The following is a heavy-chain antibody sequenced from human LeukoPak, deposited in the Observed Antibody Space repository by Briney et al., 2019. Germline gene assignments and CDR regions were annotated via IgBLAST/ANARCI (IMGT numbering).Heavy chain of an antibody. V-gene: IGHV4-39*01. Sequence: PSETLSLTCTVSGGSISSSSYYWGWIRQPPGKGLEWIGSIYYSGSTYYNPSLKSRVTISVDTSKNQFSLKLSSVTAADTAVYYCAHLAAAIWGQGTLVTVPS. CDR1: GGSISSSSYY. CDR3: AHLAAAI. CDR2: IYYSGST. D-gene: IGHD6-13*01. J-gene: IGHJ4*02.